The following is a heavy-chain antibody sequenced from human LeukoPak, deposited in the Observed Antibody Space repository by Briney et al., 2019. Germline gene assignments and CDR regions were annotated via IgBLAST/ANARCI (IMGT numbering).Heavy chain of an antibody. J-gene: IGHJ4*02. CDR3: ARVSPAAAGFDY. Sequence: PSQTLFLTCTVSGGSISSGDYYWSWIRQPPGKGLEWIGYIYYSGSTYYNPSLKSRVTISVDTSKNQFSLKLSSVTAADTAVYYCARVSPAAAGFDYWGQGTLVTVSS. CDR2: IYYSGST. D-gene: IGHD2-2*01. CDR1: GGSISSGDYY. V-gene: IGHV4-30-4*01.